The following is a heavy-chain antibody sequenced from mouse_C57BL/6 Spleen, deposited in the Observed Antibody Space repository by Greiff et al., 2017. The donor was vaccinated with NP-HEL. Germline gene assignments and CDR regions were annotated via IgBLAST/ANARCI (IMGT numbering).Heavy chain of an antibody. CDR1: GYTFTSYG. V-gene: IGHV1-81*01. J-gene: IGHJ2*01. CDR2: IYPRSGNT. D-gene: IGHD1-1*01. Sequence: VQVVESGAELARPGASVKLSCKASGYTFTSYGISWVKQRTGQGLEWIGEIYPRSGNTYYNEKFKGKATLTADKSSSTAYMELRSLTSEDSAVYFCARYYGSSDEDYWGQGTTLTVST. CDR3: ARYYGSSDEDY.